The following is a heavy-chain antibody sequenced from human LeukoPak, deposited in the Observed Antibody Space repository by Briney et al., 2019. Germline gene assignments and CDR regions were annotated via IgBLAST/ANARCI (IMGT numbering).Heavy chain of an antibody. V-gene: IGHV4-30-4*07. CDR1: GGSISSALYS. J-gene: IGHJ5*02. D-gene: IGHD3-9*01. CDR3: ARVTDDILTGYYRTRTGFDP. Sequence: SETLSLTCTVSGGSISSALYSWSWIRQPPGKGLEWIGYIYHTGSTTYNPSFKSRLTISLDTSRNQFSLNLNSVTAADTAVYYCARVTDDILTGYYRTRTGFDPWGQGTLVTVSS. CDR2: IYHTGST.